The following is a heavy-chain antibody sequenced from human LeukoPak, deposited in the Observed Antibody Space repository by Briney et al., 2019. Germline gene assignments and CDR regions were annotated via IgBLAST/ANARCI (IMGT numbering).Heavy chain of an antibody. CDR1: AFTFSNYW. Sequence: PGGSLRLSCAASAFTFSNYWMHWVRQVPGKGLVWVSRINSDGSGTAYADFVKGRFSISRDNAKNTLYLQMTSLRAEDTAVYYCARDSGSYYRFDYWGQGTLVTVSS. CDR2: INSDGSGT. CDR3: ARDSGSYYRFDY. V-gene: IGHV3-74*01. J-gene: IGHJ4*02. D-gene: IGHD1-26*01.